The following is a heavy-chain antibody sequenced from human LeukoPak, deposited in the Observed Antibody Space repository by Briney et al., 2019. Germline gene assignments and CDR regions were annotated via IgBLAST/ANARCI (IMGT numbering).Heavy chain of an antibody. Sequence: PSETLCLTCTVSGGSISNYYWNWNRQSPGKGLEWIGYILSSGSTHHNPSLTSRISLSVDTSKNQFSLKLSSVTAADTAVYYCARRVISEFSIDKGNWLDPWGQGTLVTVSS. CDR3: ARRVISEFSIDKGNWLDP. V-gene: IGHV4-4*09. J-gene: IGHJ5*02. CDR1: GGSISNYY. D-gene: IGHD3-3*02. CDR2: ILSSGST.